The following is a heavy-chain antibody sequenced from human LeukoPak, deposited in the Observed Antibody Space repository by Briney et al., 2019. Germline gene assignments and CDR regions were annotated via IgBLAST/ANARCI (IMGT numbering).Heavy chain of an antibody. CDR1: GGSISSGGYS. CDR3: ARDSLENYYYMDV. Sequence: SETLSLTCAVSGGSISSGGYSWSWIRQPPGKGLEWIGYIYYSGSTYYNPSLKSRVTISVDTSKNQFSLKLSSVTAADTAVYYCARDSLENYYYMDVWGKGTTVTVSS. CDR2: IYYSGST. V-gene: IGHV4-30-4*07. J-gene: IGHJ6*03.